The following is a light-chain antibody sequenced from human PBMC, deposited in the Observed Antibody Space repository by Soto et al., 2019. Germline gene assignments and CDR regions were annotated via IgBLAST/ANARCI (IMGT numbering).Light chain of an antibody. CDR3: QQYGSSPIT. V-gene: IGKV3-20*01. Sequence: DIVLTQSPGTLSLSPGERATLSCRSSQSVSSSYLAWYQQKPGQAPRLLIYGASSRATGIPDRFSGSWSGTDCTLTISRLEPEDVAVYYCQQYGSSPITFGQGTRLEIK. J-gene: IGKJ5*01. CDR1: QSVSSSY. CDR2: GAS.